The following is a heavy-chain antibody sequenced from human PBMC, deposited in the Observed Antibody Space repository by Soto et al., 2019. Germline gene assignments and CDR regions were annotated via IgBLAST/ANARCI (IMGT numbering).Heavy chain of an antibody. CDR1: GGSFSGYY. Sequence: SETLSLTCAVYGGSFSGYYWSWIRQPPGKGLEWIGEINHSGSTNYNPSLKSRVTISVDTSKNQFSLKLNSVTAADTAVYYCASLDNWFDPWGQGTLVTVSS. V-gene: IGHV4-34*01. CDR3: ASLDNWFDP. CDR2: INHSGST. J-gene: IGHJ5*02.